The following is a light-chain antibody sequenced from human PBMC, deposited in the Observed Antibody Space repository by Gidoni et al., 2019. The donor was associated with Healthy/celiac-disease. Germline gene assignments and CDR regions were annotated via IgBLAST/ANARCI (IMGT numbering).Light chain of an antibody. CDR2: STN. CDR1: SGSVSTSYY. J-gene: IGLJ3*02. V-gene: IGLV8-61*01. CDR3: VLYMGSGMWV. Sequence: QTVVTQEPSFSVSPGGTVTLTCGLSSGSVSTSYYASWYQQTPGQAPRTLIYSTNTRSSGVPDRFSGSILGNKAALIITGAQADDESDYYCVLYMGSGMWVFGGGTKLTVL.